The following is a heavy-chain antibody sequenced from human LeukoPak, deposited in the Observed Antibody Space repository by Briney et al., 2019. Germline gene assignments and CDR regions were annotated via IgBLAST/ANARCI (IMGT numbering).Heavy chain of an antibody. V-gene: IGHV1-46*01. J-gene: IGHJ3*02. D-gene: IGHD2-2*01. CDR3: ARGGPAGDFIVVAPTNNAFDI. CDR1: GHTFSNYY. CDR2: INPSGGST. Sequence: ASVKVSCKASGHTFSNYYMHWVRQVPGQGLEWMGIINPSGGSTSYAQKFQGRVTMTRDTATRTVYMELSSLRSEDTAVYYCARGGPAGDFIVVAPTNNAFDIWGQGTMVTVSS.